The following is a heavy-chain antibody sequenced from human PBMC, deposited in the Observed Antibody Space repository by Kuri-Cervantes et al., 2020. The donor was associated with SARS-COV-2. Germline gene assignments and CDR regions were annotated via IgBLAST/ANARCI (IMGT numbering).Heavy chain of an antibody. J-gene: IGHJ3*02. D-gene: IGHD6-13*01. CDR2: ISWNSGSI. V-gene: IGHV3-9*01. CDR3: ARELLAAAGSHAFDI. Sequence: SLKISCAASGFTFDDYAMHWVRQAPGKGLEWVSGISWNSGSIGYADSVKGRFTISRDNAKNSLYLQMNSLRAEDTALYYCARELLAAAGSHAFDIWGQGTMVTVSS. CDR1: GFTFDDYA.